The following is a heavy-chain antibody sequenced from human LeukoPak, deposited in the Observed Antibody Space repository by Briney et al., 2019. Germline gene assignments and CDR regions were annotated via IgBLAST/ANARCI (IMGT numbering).Heavy chain of an antibody. J-gene: IGHJ4*02. CDR1: GYTFTSYG. Sequence: ASVKVSCMASGYTFTSYGISWVRQAPGQGLEWMGWISAYNGNTNYAQKLQGRVTMTTDTSTSTAYMELRSLRSDDTAVYYCARDDNSVVVVAAPPGYWGQGTLVTVSS. CDR3: ARDDNSVVVVAAPPGY. D-gene: IGHD2-15*01. V-gene: IGHV1-18*01. CDR2: ISAYNGNT.